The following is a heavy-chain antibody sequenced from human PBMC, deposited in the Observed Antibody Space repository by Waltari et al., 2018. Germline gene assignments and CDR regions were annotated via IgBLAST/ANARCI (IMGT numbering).Heavy chain of an antibody. D-gene: IGHD3-10*01. CDR1: GYRFNNFW. J-gene: IGHJ4*02. CDR2: IYPGDSDT. CDR3: ARLGLGSGSYADI. Sequence: EVQLVQSGAEVKKPGESLKISCQGSGYRFNNFWIAWVRQMPGKGLEWMAIIYPGDSDTKYSPSFQGQVTLSADKAINTAFLHWRSLGASDSAMYYCARLGLGSGSYADIWGQGTLVTVSS. V-gene: IGHV5-51*01.